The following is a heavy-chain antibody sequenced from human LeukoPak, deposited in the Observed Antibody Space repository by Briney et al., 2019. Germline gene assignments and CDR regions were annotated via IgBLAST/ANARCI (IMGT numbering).Heavy chain of an antibody. J-gene: IGHJ4*02. CDR1: GGSISSGGYY. D-gene: IGHD3-22*01. Sequence: SETLSLTCIVSGGSISSGGYYWSWIRQHPGKGLEWIGYIYYSGSTYYNPSLKSRVTISVDTSKNQFSLKLSSVTAADTAVYYCARVPYYDSSGYYPEFDYWGQGTLVTVSS. V-gene: IGHV4-31*03. CDR2: IYYSGST. CDR3: ARVPYYDSSGYYPEFDY.